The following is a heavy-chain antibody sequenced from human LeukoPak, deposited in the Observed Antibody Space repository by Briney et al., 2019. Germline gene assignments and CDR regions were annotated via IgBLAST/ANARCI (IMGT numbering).Heavy chain of an antibody. V-gene: IGHV3-74*01. CDR2: INTDGSST. CDR1: GFTFSSYW. J-gene: IGHJ6*03. D-gene: IGHD6-6*01. CDR3: ARASSYSSSFYPYYYYYYMDV. Sequence: GGSLRLSCAASGFTFSSYWMHWVRQAPGKGLVGVSRINTDGSSTSYADSVKGRFTISRDDAKNTLYLQMNSLRAEDTAVYYCARASSYSSSFYPYYYYYYMDVWGKGTTVTVSS.